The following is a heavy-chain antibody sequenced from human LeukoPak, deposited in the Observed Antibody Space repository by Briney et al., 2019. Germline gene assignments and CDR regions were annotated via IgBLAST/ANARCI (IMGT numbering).Heavy chain of an antibody. CDR1: GGSFSGYY. CDR3: ARESDSSGWYPFDY. J-gene: IGHJ4*02. D-gene: IGHD6-19*01. CDR2: INHSGST. V-gene: IGHV4-34*01. Sequence: SETLSLTCAVYGGSFSGYYWSWIRQPPGKGLEWIGEINHSGSTNYNPSLKSRVTISVDTSKNQFSLKLSSVTAADTAVYYCARESDSSGWYPFDYWGQGTLVTVSS.